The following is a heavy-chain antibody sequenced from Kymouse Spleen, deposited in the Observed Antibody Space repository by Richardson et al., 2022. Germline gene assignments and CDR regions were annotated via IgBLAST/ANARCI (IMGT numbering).Heavy chain of an antibody. Sequence: QVQLQESGPGLVKPSETLSLTCTVSGGSVSSGSYYWSWIRQPPGKGLEWIGYIYYSGSTNYNPSLKSRVTISVDTSKNQFSLKLSSVTAADTAVYYCAREREGRFDPWGQGTLVTVSS. CDR3: AREREGRFDP. CDR2: IYYSGST. J-gene: IGHJ5*02. CDR1: GGSVSSGSYY. V-gene: IGHV4-61*01. D-gene: IGHD1-26*01,IGHD3-10*01,IGHD3-16*02.